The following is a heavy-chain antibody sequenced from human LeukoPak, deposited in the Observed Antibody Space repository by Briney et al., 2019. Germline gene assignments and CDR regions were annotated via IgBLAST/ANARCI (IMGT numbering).Heavy chain of an antibody. CDR2: FDPEDGET. Sequence: ASVKVSCTVSGYTLTELSMHWVRQAPGKVLEWMGGFDPEDGETIYAQKFQGRVTMTEDASTDTAYMELSSLRSEDTAVYYCATEDFWSGYYRYWGQGTLVTVSS. V-gene: IGHV1-24*01. J-gene: IGHJ4*02. D-gene: IGHD3-3*01. CDR1: GYTLTELS. CDR3: ATEDFWSGYYRY.